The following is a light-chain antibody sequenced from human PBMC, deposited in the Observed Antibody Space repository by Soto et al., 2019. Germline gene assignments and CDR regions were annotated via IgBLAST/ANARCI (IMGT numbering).Light chain of an antibody. V-gene: IGKV3-15*01. CDR2: FAS. J-gene: IGKJ1*01. Sequence: VMTQSPATLSVSPGERVALSCRASQSVSTNLAWYQQKPGQPPRLLIYFASTRATAVPARFTAGGSGTEFTLTISSLQSDDLAVYYYQQYDKWPRTFGQGTKV. CDR3: QQYDKWPRT. CDR1: QSVSTN.